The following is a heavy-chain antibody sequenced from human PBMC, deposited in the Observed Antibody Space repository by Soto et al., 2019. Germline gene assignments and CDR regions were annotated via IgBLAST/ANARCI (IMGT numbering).Heavy chain of an antibody. Sequence: EVQLLESGGGLVQPGGSLRLSCAASGFTLNNYGMSWVRQAPGKGLEWVSAISPNGQGIYYADSVKGRFIISKDNSKNTVFLHMDRLTADDTDVYYGAKDRGNPRDYFHYWGQGTLVTVSS. CDR3: AKDRGNPRDYFHY. CDR2: ISPNGQGI. J-gene: IGHJ4*02. CDR1: GFTLNNYG. V-gene: IGHV3-23*01.